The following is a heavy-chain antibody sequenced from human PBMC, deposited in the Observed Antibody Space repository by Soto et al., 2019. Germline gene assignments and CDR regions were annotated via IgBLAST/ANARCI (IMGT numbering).Heavy chain of an antibody. D-gene: IGHD4-17*01. CDR3: TTTRYGDYGLYYYGMDV. CDR1: GFTFGDYA. V-gene: IGHV3-49*03. Sequence: GGSLRLSCTASGFTFGDYAMSWFRQAPGKGLEWVGFIRSKAYGGTTEYAASVKGRFTISRDDSKSIAYLQMNSLKTEDTAVYYCTTTRYGDYGLYYYGMDVWGQGTTVTVSS. J-gene: IGHJ6*02. CDR2: IRSKAYGGTT.